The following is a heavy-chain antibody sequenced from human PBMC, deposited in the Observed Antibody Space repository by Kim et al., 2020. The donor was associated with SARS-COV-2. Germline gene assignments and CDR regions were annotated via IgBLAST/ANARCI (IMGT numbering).Heavy chain of an antibody. V-gene: IGHV3-15*01. D-gene: IGHD3-3*01. CDR1: GFTFSNAW. J-gene: IGHJ4*02. CDR3: TTPGTYYDFWSGYQPDY. CDR2: IKSKTDGGTT. Sequence: GGSLRLSCAASGFTFSNAWMSWVSQAPGKGLEWVGRIKSKTDGGTTDYAAPVKGRFTISRDDSKNTLYLQMNSLKTEDTAVYYCTTPGTYYDFWSGYQPDYWCQGTLVTVSS.